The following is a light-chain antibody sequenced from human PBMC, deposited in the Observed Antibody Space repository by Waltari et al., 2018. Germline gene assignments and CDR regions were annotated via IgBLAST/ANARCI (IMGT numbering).Light chain of an antibody. CDR3: QVWEDSSDHPGV. V-gene: IGLV3-21*02. CDR1: DIGSQT. J-gene: IGLJ3*02. Sequence: YGLTQPPSVSVAPGETASISWWGNDIGSQTVHWYQQKPGQAPVLVVDDETDLPSGIPERFSGSNSGNTATLTITRVEAGDEADYYCQVWEDSSDHPGVFGGGTKLTVL. CDR2: DET.